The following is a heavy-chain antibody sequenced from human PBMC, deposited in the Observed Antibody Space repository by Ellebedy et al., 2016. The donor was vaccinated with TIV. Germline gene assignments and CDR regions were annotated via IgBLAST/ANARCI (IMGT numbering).Heavy chain of an antibody. J-gene: IGHJ5*01. D-gene: IGHD4-17*01. CDR3: ARRGSYGDYAVHVNNWFDS. CDR1: GFSFRSYW. Sequence: PGGSLRLSCAASGFSFRSYWMSWVRQAPGKGLEWVDNIYQDGSEKYYVDSVEGRFTISRDNAKNELYLQMKSLRVEDTAVYYCARRGSYGDYAVHVNNWFDSWGQGTPVTVSP. V-gene: IGHV3-7*01. CDR2: IYQDGSEK.